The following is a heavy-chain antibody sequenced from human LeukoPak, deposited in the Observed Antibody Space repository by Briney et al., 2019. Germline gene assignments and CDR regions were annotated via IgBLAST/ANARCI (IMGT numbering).Heavy chain of an antibody. V-gene: IGHV1-18*01. Sequence: ASVKVSCKASGYTFTSYGISWVRQAPGQGLEWMGWISAYNGNTNYARKLQGRVTMTTDTSTSTAYMELRSLRSDDTAVYYCARDYCSGGSCYSANFDYWGRGALVTVSS. CDR3: ARDYCSGGSCYSANFDY. CDR1: GYTFTSYG. J-gene: IGHJ4*02. D-gene: IGHD2-15*01. CDR2: ISAYNGNT.